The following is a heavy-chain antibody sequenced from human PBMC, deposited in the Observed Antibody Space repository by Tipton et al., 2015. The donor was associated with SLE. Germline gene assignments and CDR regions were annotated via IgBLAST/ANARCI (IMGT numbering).Heavy chain of an antibody. CDR2: IHHSGSA. Sequence: TLSLTCAVSGGSISSSNWWSWVRQPPGKGLEWIGEIHHSGSANYNPSLKSRVTISVDTSKNQFSLKLSSVTAADTAVYYCARVMYSSSWYGGAFDIWGQGTMVTVSS. CDR1: GGSISSSNW. CDR3: ARVMYSSSWYGGAFDI. J-gene: IGHJ3*02. D-gene: IGHD6-13*01. V-gene: IGHV4-4*02.